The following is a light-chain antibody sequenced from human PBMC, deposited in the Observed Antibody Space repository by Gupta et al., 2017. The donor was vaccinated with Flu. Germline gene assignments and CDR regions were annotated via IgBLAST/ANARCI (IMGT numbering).Light chain of an antibody. J-gene: IGKJ1*01. CDR3: QQYGSSSQT. Sequence: EIVLTQSPGTLSLSPGERATLSCRASQSVRNSYLAWYQQKPGQAPRLLIYGASSRATGIPDRVRGSGSGTDFTLTISRLEPEDFAVYYCQQYGSSSQTFGQGTKVEIK. CDR2: GAS. V-gene: IGKV3-20*01. CDR1: QSVRNSY.